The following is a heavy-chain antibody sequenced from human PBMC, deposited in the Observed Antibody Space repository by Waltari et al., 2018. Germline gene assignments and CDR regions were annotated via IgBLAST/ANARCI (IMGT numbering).Heavy chain of an antibody. Sequence: QVQLVQSGAEVKKPGSPVKVSCKASGGTFSSYAISWVRQAPGQGLEWMGRIIPIFGTANYAQKFQGSVTITADKSTSTAYMELSSLRSEDTAVYYCARDSPTRIAAAGMPPLFDYWGQGTLVTVSS. V-gene: IGHV1-69*08. CDR1: GGTFSSYA. J-gene: IGHJ4*02. CDR3: ARDSPTRIAAAGMPPLFDY. CDR2: IIPIFGTA. D-gene: IGHD6-13*01.